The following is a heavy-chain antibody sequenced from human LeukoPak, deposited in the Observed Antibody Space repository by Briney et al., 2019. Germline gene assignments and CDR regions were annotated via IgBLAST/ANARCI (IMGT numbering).Heavy chain of an antibody. J-gene: IGHJ4*02. Sequence: GASMKISCKGSGYSFTSYWFGWVRQMPGKGLEGMGMIYSGDSDTRYSPSFQGQVTISVDKSTSTDYLQRSSLKASDTAMYYCARPSLRTMNPFDYWGQGTLVTVSS. CDR2: IYSGDSDT. D-gene: IGHD3-22*01. CDR1: GYSFTSYW. CDR3: ARPSLRTMNPFDY. V-gene: IGHV5-51*01.